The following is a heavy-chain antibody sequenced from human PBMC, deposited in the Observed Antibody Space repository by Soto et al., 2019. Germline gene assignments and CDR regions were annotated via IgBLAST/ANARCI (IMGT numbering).Heavy chain of an antibody. V-gene: IGHV4-34*01. CDR2: FNLSGST. CDR1: GGSFVGYY. CDR3: ARGGVGTMVRGVINYGMDV. J-gene: IGHJ6*02. Sequence: PSETLSLTCAVYGGSFVGYYWSGNRQPPGKGLGWMGEFNLSGSTNYTPSLKSRVTISVDTSKNQFSLKLSSVTAADTAVYYCARGGVGTMVRGVINYGMDVWGLGTTVTVSS. D-gene: IGHD3-10*01.